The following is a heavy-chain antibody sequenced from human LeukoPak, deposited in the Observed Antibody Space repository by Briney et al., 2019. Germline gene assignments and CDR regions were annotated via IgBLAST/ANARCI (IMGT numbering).Heavy chain of an antibody. V-gene: IGHV4-39*07. J-gene: IGHJ4*02. CDR2: IYYTGRI. Sequence: SETLSLTCTVSGDSINSYTYYWGWIRQPPGKGLEWIGSIYYTGRIYYNPSLKSRVTISVDTSKNQFSLKLMSVTAADTAVYYCARATRPRGDFDYWGQGTLVTISS. CDR3: ARATRPRGDFDY. CDR1: GDSINSYTYY. D-gene: IGHD6-6*01.